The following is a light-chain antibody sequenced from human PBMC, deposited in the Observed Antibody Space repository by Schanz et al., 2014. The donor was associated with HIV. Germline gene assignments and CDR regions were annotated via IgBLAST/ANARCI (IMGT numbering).Light chain of an antibody. J-gene: IGKJ1*01. CDR1: QSVSSN. Sequence: EIVLTQSPATLSVSPGERATLSCRASQSVSSNFLAWYQQKPNQAPRLLMYGASSRATGIPDTFSGSGSGTEFTLTISSLQSEDFAVYSCQQYNNWPRTFGQGTKVEIK. V-gene: IGKV3D-15*01. CDR2: GAS. CDR3: QQYNNWPRT.